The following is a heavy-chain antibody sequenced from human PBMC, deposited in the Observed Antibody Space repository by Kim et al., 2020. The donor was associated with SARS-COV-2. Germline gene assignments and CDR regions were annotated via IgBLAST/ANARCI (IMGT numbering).Heavy chain of an antibody. D-gene: IGHD6-19*01. J-gene: IGHJ4*02. Sequence: VKGRFTISRDNSKNSLYLQMNSLRTEDTALYYCAKGNGSGWHGSYYFDYWGQGTLVTVSS. V-gene: IGHV3-43*01. CDR3: AKGNGSGWHGSYYFDY.